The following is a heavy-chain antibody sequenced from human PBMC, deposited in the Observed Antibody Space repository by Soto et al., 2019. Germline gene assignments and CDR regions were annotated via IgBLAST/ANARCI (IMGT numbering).Heavy chain of an antibody. CDR3: AKELQRGMDV. Sequence: QVHLVQSGAEGKQPGASVKVSCKASGYTFSVYHMHWVRQAPGQGLEWMGWVHPNSGGTNYAQSFEGRVTMTRDTSITTAYMGLRRLTSDDTGVYYCAKELQRGMDVWGQGTTVTVSS. V-gene: IGHV1-2*02. J-gene: IGHJ6*02. CDR2: VHPNSGGT. D-gene: IGHD4-4*01. CDR1: GYTFSVYH.